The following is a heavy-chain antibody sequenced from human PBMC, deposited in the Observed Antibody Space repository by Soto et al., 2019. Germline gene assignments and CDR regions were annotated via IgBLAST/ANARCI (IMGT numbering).Heavy chain of an antibody. Sequence: QVQLVQSGAEVKKPGSSVKVSCKASGGTFSSYAISWVRQAPGQGLEWMGGIIPIFGTANYAQKFQGRVTITADESTSPAYMELSRLRSEDTAVYYCAGGRGRFYGDYEGWFDPWGQGTLVTVSS. J-gene: IGHJ5*02. CDR1: GGTFSSYA. CDR3: AGGRGRFYGDYEGWFDP. CDR2: IIPIFGTA. V-gene: IGHV1-69*12. D-gene: IGHD4-17*01.